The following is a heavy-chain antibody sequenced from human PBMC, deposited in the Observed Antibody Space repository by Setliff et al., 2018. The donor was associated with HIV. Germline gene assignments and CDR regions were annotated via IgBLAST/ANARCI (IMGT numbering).Heavy chain of an antibody. CDR1: GFTFSSYW. CDR3: VRDTFDGRSYYGWDV. D-gene: IGHD3-9*01. Sequence: GSLSLSCAASGFTFSSYWMHWVRQAPGKRLEWVAFIRYDGSDKYYVDSVKGRFIVSRDNSKNTLYVQMNSLRTEDTAVYYCVRDTFDGRSYYGWDVWGQGTTVTVSS. CDR2: IRYDGSDK. V-gene: IGHV3-30*02. J-gene: IGHJ6*02.